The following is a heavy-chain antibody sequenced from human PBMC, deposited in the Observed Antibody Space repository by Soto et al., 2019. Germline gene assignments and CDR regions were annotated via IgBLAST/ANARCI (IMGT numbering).Heavy chain of an antibody. Sequence: ASVKVSCKASGYTFTSYAMHWVRQAPGQRLEWMGWINAGNGNTKYSQKFQGRVTITRDTSASTAYMELSSLRSEDTAVYYCARDHTMIVVAGTLYDYWGQGTLVTVSS. CDR2: INAGNGNT. D-gene: IGHD3-22*01. J-gene: IGHJ4*02. CDR1: GYTFTSYA. V-gene: IGHV1-3*01. CDR3: ARDHTMIVVAGTLYDY.